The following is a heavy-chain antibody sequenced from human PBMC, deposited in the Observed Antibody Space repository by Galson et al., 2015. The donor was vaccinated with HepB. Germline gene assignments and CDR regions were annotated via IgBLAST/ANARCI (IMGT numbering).Heavy chain of an antibody. CDR3: TRGTVTTLNFDY. V-gene: IGHV3-7*03. CDR2: INEDGSDK. J-gene: IGHJ4*02. D-gene: IGHD4-17*01. CDR1: QFTFSSYW. Sequence: SLRLSCAASQFTFSSYWMGWVRQAPGKGLEWVANINEDGSDKYYVDSVKGRFTISRDNAKNSLYLQMNSLRAEDTAVYYCTRGTVTTLNFDYWGQGTLVTVSS.